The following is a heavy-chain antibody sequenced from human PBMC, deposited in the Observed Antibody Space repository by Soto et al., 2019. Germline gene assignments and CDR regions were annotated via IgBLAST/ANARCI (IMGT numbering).Heavy chain of an antibody. CDR3: AKDLGDSIVATTCAI. D-gene: IGHD5-12*01. J-gene: IGHJ3*02. CDR2: ISGSGGST. CDR1: GFTFSSYA. V-gene: IGHV3-23*01. Sequence: EVQLLESGGGLVQPGGSLRLSCAASGFTFSSYAVSWVRQAPGKGLEWVSAISGSGGSTYYADSVKGRFTISGDNSKNTLYLQMNSLRAEDTAVYYCAKDLGDSIVATTCAIWGQGTMVTVSS.